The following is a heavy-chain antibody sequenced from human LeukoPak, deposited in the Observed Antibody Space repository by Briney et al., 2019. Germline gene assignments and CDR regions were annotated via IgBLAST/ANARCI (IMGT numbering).Heavy chain of an antibody. J-gene: IGHJ4*02. CDR3: ARAPYYYDSSGYYYVFDY. CDR2: IYYSGST. Sequence: PSETLSLTCTVSGGSISSYYWSWIRQPPGKGLEWIGYIYYSGSTNYNPSLKSRVTISVDTSKNQFYLKLSSVTAADTAVYYCARAPYYYDSSGYYYVFDYWGQGTLVTVSS. CDR1: GGSISSYY. D-gene: IGHD3-22*01. V-gene: IGHV4-59*01.